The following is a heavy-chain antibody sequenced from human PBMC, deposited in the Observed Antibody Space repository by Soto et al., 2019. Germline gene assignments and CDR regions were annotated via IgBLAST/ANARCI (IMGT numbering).Heavy chain of an antibody. CDR3: ARDHANIAAAGTGNWFDP. Sequence: GASVKVSCKASGYTFTSYGISWVRQAPGQGLEWMGWISAYNGNTYYAQKLQGRVTMTTDTSTSTAYMELRSLRSDDTAVYYCARDHANIAAAGTGNWFDPWGQGTLVTVSS. V-gene: IGHV1-18*04. CDR2: ISAYNGNT. CDR1: GYTFTSYG. D-gene: IGHD6-13*01. J-gene: IGHJ5*02.